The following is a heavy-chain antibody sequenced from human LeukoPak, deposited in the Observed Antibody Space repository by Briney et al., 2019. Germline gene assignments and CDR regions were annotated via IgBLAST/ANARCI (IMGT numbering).Heavy chain of an antibody. CDR1: GFTFSSYS. D-gene: IGHD2-21*01. J-gene: IGHJ6*03. CDR2: ISRSSSYI. V-gene: IGHV3-21*01. Sequence: GGSLRLSCAASGFTFSSYSMNWVRQAPGKGLEWVSSISRSSSYIYYADSVKGRFTISRDNAKNSLYLQMNSLRAEDTAVYYCARDIRPLSYMDVWGKGTTVTVSS. CDR3: ARDIRPLSYMDV.